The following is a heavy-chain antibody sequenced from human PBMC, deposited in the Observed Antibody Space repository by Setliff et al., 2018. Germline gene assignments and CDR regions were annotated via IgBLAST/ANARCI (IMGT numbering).Heavy chain of an antibody. CDR3: ARGGTYRYFDY. J-gene: IGHJ4*02. Sequence: KSSETLSLTCTVSGGSLSSYNYWSWIRQPAGKGLEWIGQIYTDGSTNYNPSLKSRVTISVDTSKNHFSLKLNSMTTADTAVYYCARGGTYRYFDYWGQGALVTVSS. CDR2: IYTDGST. CDR1: GGSLSSYNY. V-gene: IGHV4-61*10.